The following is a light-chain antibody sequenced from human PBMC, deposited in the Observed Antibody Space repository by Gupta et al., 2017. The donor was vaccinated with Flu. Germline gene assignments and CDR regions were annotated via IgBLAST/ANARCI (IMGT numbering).Light chain of an antibody. CDR1: QGISSY. CDR2: AAS. Sequence: AIRMTQSPSSFSASTGDRVTITCRASQGISSYLAWYQQKPGKAPKLLIYAASTLQSGVQSSLRGSGSGTDFKFNMSWLKSEDFETYNCKKDYRYPRTFGGGTKVESK. J-gene: IGKJ4*01. V-gene: IGKV1-8*01. CDR3: KKDYRYPRT.